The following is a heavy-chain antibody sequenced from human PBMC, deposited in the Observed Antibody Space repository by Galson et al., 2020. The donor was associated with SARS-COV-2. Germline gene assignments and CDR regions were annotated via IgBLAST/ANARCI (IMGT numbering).Heavy chain of an antibody. V-gene: IGHV1-18*04. Sequence: ASVKVSCKASGYTFTNYGIMWVRQAPGEGLEWMAWISGYNGNTNYAHKFQGRVFMTTDTSTTTAYMELRNLTSDDTAVYYCAKTLATDDGYSFYYYYYGMDVWGQGTTVTVTS. J-gene: IGHJ6*02. CDR1: GYTFTNYG. CDR2: ISGYNGNT. D-gene: IGHD4-4*01. CDR3: AKTLATDDGYSFYYYYYGMDV.